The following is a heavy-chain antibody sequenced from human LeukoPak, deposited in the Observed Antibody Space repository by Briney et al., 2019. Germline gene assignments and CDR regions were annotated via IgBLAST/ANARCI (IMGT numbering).Heavy chain of an antibody. CDR1: GGSFSGYY. D-gene: IGHD5-18*01. J-gene: IGHJ6*03. V-gene: IGHV4-59*10. CDR2: IYTSGST. Sequence: SSETLSLTCAVYGGSFSGYYWSWIRQPAGKGLEWIGRIYTSGSTNYNPSLKSRVTISVDTSKNQFSLKLSSVTAADTAVYYCARTTEGGYTYGYFYYYYMDVWGKGTTVTISS. CDR3: ARTTEGGYTYGYFYYYYMDV.